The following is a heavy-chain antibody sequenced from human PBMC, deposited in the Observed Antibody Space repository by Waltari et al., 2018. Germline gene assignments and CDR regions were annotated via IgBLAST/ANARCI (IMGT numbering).Heavy chain of an antibody. J-gene: IGHJ2*01. CDR3: ARAPADDRYSHFDV. V-gene: IGHV4-59*02. Sequence: QVHLQVSAPGLVNPSETLSVTCAVSGDSVRSTYWSWIRQAPGKGLEFIGYISGSSGTANYNPSLQRRVTLSVDPSKSQVSLRLTSLTVADTAVYFCARAPADDRYSHFDVWGPGVLVTVSS. CDR1: GDSVRSTY. CDR2: ISGSSGTA. D-gene: IGHD5-18*01.